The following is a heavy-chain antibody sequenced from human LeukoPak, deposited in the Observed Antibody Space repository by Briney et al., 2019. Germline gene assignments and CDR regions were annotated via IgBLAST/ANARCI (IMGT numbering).Heavy chain of an antibody. D-gene: IGHD3-9*01. CDR1: GYTFTGYY. V-gene: IGHV1-2*02. Sequence: ASVKVSCKASGYTFTGYYMHWVRQAPGQGLEWMGRINPKSGDTNYAQKFQGRVTMTWDTSISTAYMELSRLSSDNTAVYYCAREYILTGYYGDYWGQGTLVTVSS. CDR2: INPKSGDT. CDR3: AREYILTGYYGDY. J-gene: IGHJ4*02.